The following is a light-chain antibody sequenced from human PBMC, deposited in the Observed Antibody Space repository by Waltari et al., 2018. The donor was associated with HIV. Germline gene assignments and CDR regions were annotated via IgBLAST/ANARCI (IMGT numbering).Light chain of an antibody. V-gene: IGKV3-15*01. J-gene: IGKJ2*01. CDR1: QSAATN. CDR3: QQYNSSPT. Sequence: EILMTQSPATLAVSPRDRATLSCKASQSAATNIAWYQQKPGQPIRHLIYGAGTPATGVSGRFSGSGSGTDFTLTINNLQSDDSAVYFCQQYNSSPTFGQCTKVEV. CDR2: GAG.